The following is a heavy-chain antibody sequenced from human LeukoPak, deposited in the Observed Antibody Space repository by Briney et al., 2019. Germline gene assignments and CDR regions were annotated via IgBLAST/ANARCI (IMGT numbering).Heavy chain of an antibody. CDR2: IYHSGST. CDR3: ARVVTTARYYYYYMDV. V-gene: IGHV4-30-2*01. Sequence: SETLSLTCTVSGGSLSSGGYYWSWIRQPPGKGLEWLGYIYHSGSTYYNPSLKSRVTISVDTSKNQFSLKLSSVTAADTAVYYCARVVTTARYYYYYMDVWGKGTTVTVSS. D-gene: IGHD4-11*01. CDR1: GGSLSSGGYY. J-gene: IGHJ6*03.